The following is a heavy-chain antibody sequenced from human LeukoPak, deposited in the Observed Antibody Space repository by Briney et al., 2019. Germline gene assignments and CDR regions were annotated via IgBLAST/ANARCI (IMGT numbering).Heavy chain of an antibody. CDR3: ARDNDFWSGYYSHYYYYYGMDV. J-gene: IGHJ6*02. V-gene: IGHV1-69*13. D-gene: IGHD3-3*01. Sequence: ASVKVSCKASGGTFSSYAISWVRQAPGQGLEWMGGIIPTFGTANYAQKFQGRVTITADESTSTAYMELSSLRSEDTAVYYCARDNDFWSGYYSHYYYYYGMDVWGQGTTVTVSS. CDR2: IIPTFGTA. CDR1: GGTFSSYA.